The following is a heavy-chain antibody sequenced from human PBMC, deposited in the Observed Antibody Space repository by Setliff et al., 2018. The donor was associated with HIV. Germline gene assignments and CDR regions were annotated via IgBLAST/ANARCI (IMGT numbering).Heavy chain of an antibody. CDR3: ARAGVVEGYYYYYYMDV. CDR1: GFTFSSYS. CDR2: ISSSSSTI. Sequence: GGSLRLSCAASGFTFSSYSMNWARQAPGKGLEWVSYISSSSSTIYYADSVKGRFTISRDNAKNSLYLQMNSLRAEDTAVYYCARAGVVEGYYYYYYMDVWGKGTTVTVSS. V-gene: IGHV3-48*01. J-gene: IGHJ6*03. D-gene: IGHD2-15*01.